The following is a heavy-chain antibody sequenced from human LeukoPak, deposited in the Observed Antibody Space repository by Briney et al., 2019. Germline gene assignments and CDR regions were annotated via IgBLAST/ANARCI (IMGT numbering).Heavy chain of an antibody. CDR3: ARGGSSWPYYYYYMDV. J-gene: IGHJ6*03. Sequence: SETLSLTCAVYGGSFSGYYWSWIRQPPGKGLEWIGEINHSGSTNYNPSLKSRVTISVDTSKNQFSLKLSSVTAADTAEYYCARGGSSWPYYYYYMDVWGKGTTVTVSS. CDR1: GGSFSGYY. CDR2: INHSGST. D-gene: IGHD6-13*01. V-gene: IGHV4-34*01.